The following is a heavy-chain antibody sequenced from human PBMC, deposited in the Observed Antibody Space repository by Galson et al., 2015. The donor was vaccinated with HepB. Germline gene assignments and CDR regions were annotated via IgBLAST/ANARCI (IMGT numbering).Heavy chain of an antibody. D-gene: IGHD3-22*01. V-gene: IGHV3-66*01. CDR3: AVSYYHDRSGYFVH. Sequence: SLRLSCAVSGFKVSSNYTSWVRQAPGKGLEWVSVISSGGSTYYADFVKGRFFITRDSSKNTLFLQMNSLRAEDTAVYYCAVSYYHDRSGYFVHWGQGTLVTVSS. J-gene: IGHJ4*02. CDR2: ISSGGST. CDR1: GFKVSSNY.